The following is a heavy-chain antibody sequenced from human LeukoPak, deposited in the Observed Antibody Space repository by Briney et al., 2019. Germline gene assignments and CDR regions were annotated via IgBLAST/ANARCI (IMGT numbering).Heavy chain of an antibody. J-gene: IGHJ4*02. D-gene: IGHD6-13*01. CDR2: IPYDGSNT. CDR3: AKGGRSSWHNDY. CDR1: GFTFSDYG. Sequence: GGSLRLSCVASGFTFSDYGMHWVRQVPDKGLEWGALIPYDGSNTYYADSMKGRLSISRENSKNTLYLQMNSLRTDDTAVYYCAKGGRSSWHNDYWGQGTLVTVSS. V-gene: IGHV3-30*18.